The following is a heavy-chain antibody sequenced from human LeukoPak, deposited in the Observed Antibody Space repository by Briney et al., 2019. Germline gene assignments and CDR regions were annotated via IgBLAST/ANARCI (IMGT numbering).Heavy chain of an antibody. V-gene: IGHV3-21*01. Sequence: PGGSLRLSCAASGFTFSSYSMNWVRQAPGKGLEWVSSISSSSSYMYYAGSVKGRFTISRDNAKNSLYLQMNSLRAEDTAVYYCATEPKPITMIVNDYWGQGTLVTVSS. J-gene: IGHJ4*02. CDR3: ATEPKPITMIVNDY. D-gene: IGHD3-22*01. CDR2: ISSSSSYM. CDR1: GFTFSSYS.